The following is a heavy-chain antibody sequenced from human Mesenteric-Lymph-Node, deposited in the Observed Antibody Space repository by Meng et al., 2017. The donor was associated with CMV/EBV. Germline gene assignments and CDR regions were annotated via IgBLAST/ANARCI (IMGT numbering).Heavy chain of an antibody. V-gene: IGHV4-34*01. J-gene: IGHJ5*02. CDR1: GGSVSGYY. CDR3: ARGIRWFDP. CDR2: INHSGST. Sequence: QVQLQQWGAGLLKPSETLSLTCAVYGGSVSGYYWSWIRQPPGKGLEWIGEINHSGSTNYNPSLKSRVTISVDTSKNQFSLKLSSVTAADTAVYYCARGIRWFDPWGQGTLVTVSS.